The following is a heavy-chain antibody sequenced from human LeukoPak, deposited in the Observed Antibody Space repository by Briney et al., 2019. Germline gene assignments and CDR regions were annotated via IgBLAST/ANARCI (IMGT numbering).Heavy chain of an antibody. CDR3: ARGGYDFWSGYYTRDYYYYGMDV. CDR1: GGSFSGYY. V-gene: IGHV4-34*01. D-gene: IGHD3-3*01. CDR2: INHSGST. J-gene: IGHJ6*02. Sequence: PSETLSLTCAVYGGSFSGYYWSWIRQPPGKGLERIGEINHSGSTNYNPSLKSRVTISVDTSKNQFSLKLSSVTAADTAVYYCARGGYDFWSGYYTRDYYYYGMDVWGQGTTVTVSS.